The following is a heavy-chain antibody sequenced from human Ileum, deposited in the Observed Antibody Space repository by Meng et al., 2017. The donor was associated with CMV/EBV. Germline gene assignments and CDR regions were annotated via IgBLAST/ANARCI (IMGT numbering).Heavy chain of an antibody. D-gene: IGHD3-10*01. CDR2: IHSGGGT. CDR3: ARDYGSGSYRHYFDY. CDR1: LGSISCSDYY. V-gene: IGHV4-39*07. Sequence: PQLQASGRRLVNASGPLPPTSTVSLGSISCSDYYWGWVRQPPGKGLESIASIHSGGGTYYNPSLKSRVTISVDTSENQFSLRLTSVTAADTAVYYCARDYGSGSYRHYFDYWGQGTLVTVSS. J-gene: IGHJ4*02.